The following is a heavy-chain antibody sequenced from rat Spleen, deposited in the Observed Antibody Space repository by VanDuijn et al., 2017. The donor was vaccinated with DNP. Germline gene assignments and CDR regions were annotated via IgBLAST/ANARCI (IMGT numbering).Heavy chain of an antibody. V-gene: IGHV5-31*01. J-gene: IGHJ2*01. D-gene: IGHD1-11*01. CDR3: ARDRNYGGYSYFDY. CDR2: IAKTGDNT. CDR1: GFIFSNYW. Sequence: EVKLVESGGGLVQPGRSLKLSCAASGFIFSNYWMTWIRQAPGKGLEWVASIAKTGDNTYYPDSVKGRFTISRDNAKNTLYLQMNSLRSEDTATYYCARDRNYGGYSYFDYWGQGVMVTVSS.